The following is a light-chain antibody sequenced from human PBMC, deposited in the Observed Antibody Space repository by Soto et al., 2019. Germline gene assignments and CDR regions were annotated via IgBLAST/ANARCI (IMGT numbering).Light chain of an antibody. CDR1: SSNIGSNT. Sequence: QSVLTQPPSASGTPGQRVTISCSASSSNIGSNTVNWYQRVPRTAPKLLIYSNNQRPSRVPDRFSGSKYGNSVSLAISGLQSGDEADYGCEAWYGRLNGVVLGGGTKLTV. V-gene: IGLV1-44*01. J-gene: IGLJ2*01. CDR2: SNN. CDR3: EAWYGRLNGVV.